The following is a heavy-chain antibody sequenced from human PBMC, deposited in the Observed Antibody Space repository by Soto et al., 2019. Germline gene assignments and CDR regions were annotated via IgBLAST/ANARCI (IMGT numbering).Heavy chain of an antibody. D-gene: IGHD6-13*01. V-gene: IGHV4-4*02. J-gene: IGHJ4*02. Sequence: SETLSLTCAVSGGAISSSKWWSWVRQPPGKGLEWIGEIYQSGSTNYNPYLESRVRISVDKSRNQFYLKLTSVSSADTAVYYCARASATIAAAAIFDYWGQGTLVT. CDR2: IYQSGST. CDR3: ARASATIAAAAIFDY. CDR1: GGAISSSKW.